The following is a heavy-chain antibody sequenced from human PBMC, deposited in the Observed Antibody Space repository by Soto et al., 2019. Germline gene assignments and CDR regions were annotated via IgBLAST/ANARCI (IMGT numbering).Heavy chain of an antibody. CDR3: ARGGGPGRDPTHWYFDL. Sequence: EVQLVESGGGLVKPGGSLRLSCAASGFTFSSYSMNWVRQAPGKGLEWVSSISSSSSYIYYADSVKGRFTISRDNAKNSLYLQMNSLRAEDTAVYYCARGGGPGRDPTHWYFDLWGRGTLVTVSS. CDR2: ISSSSSYI. D-gene: IGHD3-16*01. J-gene: IGHJ2*01. CDR1: GFTFSSYS. V-gene: IGHV3-21*01.